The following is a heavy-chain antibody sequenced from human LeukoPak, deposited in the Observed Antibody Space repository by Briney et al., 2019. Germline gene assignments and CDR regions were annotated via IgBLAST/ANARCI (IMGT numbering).Heavy chain of an antibody. CDR1: GFTFSSYS. J-gene: IGHJ6*02. CDR2: ISSSSSYI. V-gene: IGHV3-21*01. CDR3: ARDLRGYSYGYNRYYGMDV. D-gene: IGHD5-18*01. Sequence: GGSLRLSCAASGFTFSSYSMNWVRQAPGKGLEWVSSISSSSSYIYYADSVKGRFTISKDNAKNSLYLQMNILRAENTAVYYCARDLRGYSYGYNRYYGMDVWGQGTTVTVSS.